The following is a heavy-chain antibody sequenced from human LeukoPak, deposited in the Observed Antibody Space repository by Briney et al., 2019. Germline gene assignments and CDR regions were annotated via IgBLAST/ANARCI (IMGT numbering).Heavy chain of an antibody. Sequence: GASVKVSCKASGYTFTSYDINWVRQATGQGLQRMGWMNPNSGNTDYAQKFQGRVTMTRNTSISTAYMELSSLRSEDTAVYYCATPGYIVATDLTDWFDPWGQGTLVTVSS. CDR1: GYTFTSYD. J-gene: IGHJ5*02. V-gene: IGHV1-8*01. D-gene: IGHD5-12*01. CDR2: MNPNSGNT. CDR3: ATPGYIVATDLTDWFDP.